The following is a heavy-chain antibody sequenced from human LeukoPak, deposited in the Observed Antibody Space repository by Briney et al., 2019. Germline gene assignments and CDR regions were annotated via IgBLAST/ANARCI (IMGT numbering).Heavy chain of an antibody. Sequence: GGSLRLSCAASGFTFSGYGMHWVRQAPGKGLEWVAFIRYDGSNKYYADSVKGRFTISRDNSKNTLYLQMNSLRAEDTAVYYCAKSMVSLYGMDVWGQGTTVTVSS. CDR2: IRYDGSNK. D-gene: IGHD5-18*01. CDR3: AKSMVSLYGMDV. V-gene: IGHV3-30*02. CDR1: GFTFSGYG. J-gene: IGHJ6*02.